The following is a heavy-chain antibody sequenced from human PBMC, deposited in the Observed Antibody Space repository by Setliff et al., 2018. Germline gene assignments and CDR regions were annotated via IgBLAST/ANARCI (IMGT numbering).Heavy chain of an antibody. V-gene: IGHV3-74*01. CDR1: GFTSGAYW. CDR3: VKTHRGGGWYKGLDY. D-gene: IGHD6-19*01. CDR2: IDPYGSFT. J-gene: IGHJ4*02. Sequence: GESLKISCVVSGFTSGAYWMNWVRQAPGKGLVWVSRIDPYGSFTAYADSVKGRFTISRDNAKDTVYLQMNSLRVEDTAFYYCVKTHRGGGWYKGLDYWGQGILVTVSS.